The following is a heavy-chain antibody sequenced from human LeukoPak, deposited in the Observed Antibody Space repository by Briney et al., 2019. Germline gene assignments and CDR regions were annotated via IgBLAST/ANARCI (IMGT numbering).Heavy chain of an antibody. CDR1: GASISGYF. Sequence: SETLSLTCTVSGASISGYFWNWIRQPPGMGLEWIGYISSSGNTNYNPSLKSRVTISVDTSKNQFSLKLSSVTAVDTAVYYCARGQGVAAPAFDYWGQGTLVTVSS. D-gene: IGHD2-15*01. CDR3: ARGQGVAAPAFDY. J-gene: IGHJ4*02. CDR2: ISSSGNT. V-gene: IGHV4-59*01.